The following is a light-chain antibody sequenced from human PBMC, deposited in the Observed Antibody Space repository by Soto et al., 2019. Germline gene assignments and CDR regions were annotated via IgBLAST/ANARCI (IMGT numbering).Light chain of an antibody. CDR2: DVS. J-gene: IGLJ1*01. Sequence: QSVLTQPASVSGSPGQSITISCTGTRSEFGCYKYVSWYQQHPGKAPKLMIYDVSNRPSGVSNRFSGSKSGNTASLTISGLQAEDEADYYCSSYAGSSTLYVFGAGTKVTVL. CDR1: RSEFGCYKY. V-gene: IGLV2-14*01. CDR3: SSYAGSSTLYV.